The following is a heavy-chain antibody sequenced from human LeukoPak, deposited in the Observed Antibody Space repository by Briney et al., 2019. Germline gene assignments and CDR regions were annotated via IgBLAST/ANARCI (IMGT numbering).Heavy chain of an antibody. CDR3: ARDKEMATMSPYYYYYYGMDV. Sequence: SVKVSCKASGGTFSSYAISWVRQAPGQGLEWMGGIIPIFGTADYAQKFQGRVTITADESTSTAYMELSSLRSEDTAVYYCARDKEMATMSPYYYYYYGMDVWGQGTTVTVSS. D-gene: IGHD5-24*01. V-gene: IGHV1-69*13. J-gene: IGHJ6*02. CDR2: IIPIFGTA. CDR1: GGTFSSYA.